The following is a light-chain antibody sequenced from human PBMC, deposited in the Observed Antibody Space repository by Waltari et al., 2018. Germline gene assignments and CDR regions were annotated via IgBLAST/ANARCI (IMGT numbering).Light chain of an antibody. CDR1: SSDVGRYNY. Sequence: QSALTQPPSASGSPGQSLTISSTGTSSDVGRYNYVSWYQQHPGKAPKLMIYEVSKRPSGVPDRFSGSKSGNTASLTVSGLQAEDEADYYCSSYAGSNNYVFGTGTKVTVL. CDR2: EVS. V-gene: IGLV2-8*01. J-gene: IGLJ1*01. CDR3: SSYAGSNNYV.